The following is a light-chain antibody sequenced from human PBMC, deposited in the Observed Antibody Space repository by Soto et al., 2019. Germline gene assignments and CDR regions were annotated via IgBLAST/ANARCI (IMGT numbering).Light chain of an antibody. J-gene: IGKJ1*01. CDR3: QQYNGYSWT. CDR1: QSISQW. V-gene: IGKV1-5*01. CDR2: DAS. Sequence: DIKMTQSPSTLSASVGDRVAITCRASQSISQWVAWYQQKPGRAPELLIYDASKLKSGVPSRFSGSGSGTEFSLTITSLQPDDSAMYYCQQYNGYSWTFCRGTMVDIK.